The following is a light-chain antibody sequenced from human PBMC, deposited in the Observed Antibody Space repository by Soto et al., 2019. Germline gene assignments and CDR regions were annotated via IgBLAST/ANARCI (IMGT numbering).Light chain of an antibody. CDR3: SSYSGSDTLVV. J-gene: IGLJ2*01. V-gene: IGLV2-14*03. CDR1: SSDIGGYNY. CDR2: DVS. Sequence: QSALTQPASVSGSPGQSITISCTGTSSDIGGYNYVSWYQQYPGKAPKLLIYDVSDRPSGVSSRFSGSKSGNTASLTISGLQAEDEGDYYCSSYSGSDTLVVFGGGTKLTVL.